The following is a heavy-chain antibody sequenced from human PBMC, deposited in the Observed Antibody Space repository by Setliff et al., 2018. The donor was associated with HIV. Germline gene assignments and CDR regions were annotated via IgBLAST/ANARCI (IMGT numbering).Heavy chain of an antibody. J-gene: IGHJ6*03. CDR2: ITRSSDYI. CDR1: GFTLSDHH. V-gene: IGHV3-21*01. Sequence: PGGSLRLSCAASGFTLSDHHMNWIRQAPGKGLEWVSSITRSSDYIWYADSVKGRFTISRDNAKNSLNLQMNSLSAEDTAVYYCARDGTTLLAAMDVWGKGTTVTVSS. D-gene: IGHD1-7*01. CDR3: ARDGTTLLAAMDV.